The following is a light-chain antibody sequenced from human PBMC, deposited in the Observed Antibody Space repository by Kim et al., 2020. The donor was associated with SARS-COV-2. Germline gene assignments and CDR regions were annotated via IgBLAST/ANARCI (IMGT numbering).Light chain of an antibody. V-gene: IGLV6-57*04. Sequence: NFMLTQPHSVSESPGKTVTISCTRSSGSIASNYVQWYQQRPGSAPTTVIYEDNQRPSGVPDWFSGSIDSSSNSASLTISGLKTEDEADYYCQSYDSSNQDVVFGGGTQLTVL. J-gene: IGLJ2*01. CDR3: QSYDSSNQDVV. CDR2: EDN. CDR1: SGSIASNY.